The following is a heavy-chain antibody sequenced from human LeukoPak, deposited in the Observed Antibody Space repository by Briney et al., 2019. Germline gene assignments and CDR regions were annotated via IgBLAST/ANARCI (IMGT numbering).Heavy chain of an antibody. V-gene: IGHV4-59*12. Sequence: KPSETLSLTCTVSGGSISSYYWSWIRQPPGKGLEWIGYIYYSGSTNYNPSLKSRVTISVDTSKNQFSLKLSSVTAADTAVYYCAREPTPDGDYDYVWGSYRGHFDYWGQGTLVTVSS. D-gene: IGHD3-16*02. J-gene: IGHJ4*02. CDR2: IYYSGST. CDR3: AREPTPDGDYDYVWGSYRGHFDY. CDR1: GGSISSYY.